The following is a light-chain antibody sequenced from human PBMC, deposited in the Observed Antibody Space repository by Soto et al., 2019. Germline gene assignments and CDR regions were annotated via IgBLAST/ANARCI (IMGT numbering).Light chain of an antibody. Sequence: QSVLTQPPSVSGAPGQRVTISCTGSSSNIGAGYDVHWYQQLPGTAPKLLIFDNNNRPSGVPDRFSGSRSGTSASLAITGLQAEDEADYYCQSYDSSLSGPVFGGGTQLTVL. CDR1: SSNIGAGYD. CDR2: DNN. J-gene: IGLJ7*01. V-gene: IGLV1-40*01. CDR3: QSYDSSLSGPV.